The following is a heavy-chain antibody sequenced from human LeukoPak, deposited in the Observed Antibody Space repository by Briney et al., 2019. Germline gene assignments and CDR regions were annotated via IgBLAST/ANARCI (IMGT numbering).Heavy chain of an antibody. D-gene: IGHD3-16*02. V-gene: IGHV1-8*01. J-gene: IGHJ3*02. CDR1: GYTSTSYD. CDR2: MNPNSGNT. CDR3: ASAHVWGSYRANDAFDI. Sequence: GASVKVSCKASGYTSTSYDINWVRQATGQGLEWMGWMNPNSGNTGYAQKFQGRVTMTRNTSISTAYMELSSLRSEDTAVYYCASAHVWGSYRANDAFDIWGQGTMVTVSS.